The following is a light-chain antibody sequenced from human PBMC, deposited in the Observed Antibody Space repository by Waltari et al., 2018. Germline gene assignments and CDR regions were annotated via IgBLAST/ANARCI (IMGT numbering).Light chain of an antibody. Sequence: DIQMTQSPSTLSVSVGDRVTITCRASQSISSWLAWYQQKPGKAPKLLIYKASSLESGVPSRCSGSGSGTEFTLTISSLQPDDFATYYCQQYNSYSRTFGQGTKVEIK. V-gene: IGKV1-5*03. CDR1: QSISSW. CDR3: QQYNSYSRT. J-gene: IGKJ1*01. CDR2: KAS.